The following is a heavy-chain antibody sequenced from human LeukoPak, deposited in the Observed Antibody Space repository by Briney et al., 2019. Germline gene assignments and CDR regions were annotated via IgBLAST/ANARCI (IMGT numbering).Heavy chain of an antibody. Sequence: SETLSLTCTVSGGSISSGDYYWRWIRQPPGKGLEWIGYIYYSGSTYYNPSLKSRVTISVDTSKNQFSLKLSSVTAADTAVYYCAIRLGGTYYFDYWGQGTLVTVSS. J-gene: IGHJ4*02. D-gene: IGHD1-1*01. CDR3: AIRLGGTYYFDY. CDR2: IYYSGST. CDR1: GGSISSGDYY. V-gene: IGHV4-30-4*01.